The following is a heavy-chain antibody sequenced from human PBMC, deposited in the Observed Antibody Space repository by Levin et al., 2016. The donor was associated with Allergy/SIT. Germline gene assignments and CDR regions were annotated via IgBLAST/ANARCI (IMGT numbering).Heavy chain of an antibody. Sequence: GESLKISCAASGFRFNTFAMHWVRQAPGKGLEWVTGMSYDGTNKYYTDPVKGRFTISRDDSKNTLYLQMNSLRADDTARYYCARDVSWVVTPTLDSWGQGTLVSVSS. CDR3: ARDVSWVVTPTLDS. D-gene: IGHD4-23*01. CDR2: MSYDGTNK. J-gene: IGHJ4*02. CDR1: GFRFNTFA. V-gene: IGHV3-30-3*01.